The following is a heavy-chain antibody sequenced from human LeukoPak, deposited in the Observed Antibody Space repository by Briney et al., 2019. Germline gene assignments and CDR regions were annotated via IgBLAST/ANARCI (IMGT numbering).Heavy chain of an antibody. J-gene: IGHJ4*02. V-gene: IGHV3-7*01. D-gene: IGHD1-1*01. CDR3: ARDKIEGPTKLDC. Sequence: PGGSLRLSCADSGFTFSSYWMSWVRQAPGKGLEWVANIKQDESEKYYVDSVKGRFTISRDNAKNSLYLQMNSLRAEDTAVYYCARDKIEGPTKLDCWGQGILVTVSS. CDR2: IKQDESEK. CDR1: GFTFSSYW.